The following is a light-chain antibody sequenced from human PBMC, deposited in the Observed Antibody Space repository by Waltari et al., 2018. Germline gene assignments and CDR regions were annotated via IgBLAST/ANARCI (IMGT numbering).Light chain of an antibody. J-gene: IGLJ3*02. Sequence: QSVVTQPPSASGTPGQRVTISCSGSSPNIGDNHVYWYQQVPGTAPKLLVQTNNERPSGVPARFTGSKSGTSASLAIYGLRSEDEADYYCASWDDKLNAWVIGGGTRLTVL. V-gene: IGLV1-47*01. CDR3: ASWDDKLNAWV. CDR2: TNN. CDR1: SPNIGDNH.